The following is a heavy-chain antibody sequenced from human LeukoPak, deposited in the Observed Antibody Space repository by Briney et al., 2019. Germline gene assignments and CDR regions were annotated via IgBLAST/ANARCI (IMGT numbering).Heavy chain of an antibody. CDR3: ARVGNEAAAEGYYYYYYGMDV. Sequence: GASVKVSCKASGYTFTSYDINWVRQATGQGLEWMGWMNPNSGNTGYAQKFQGRVTMTRNTSISTAYMELSSLRSEDTAVYYCARVGNEAAAEGYYYYYYGMDVWGQGTTVTVSS. CDR1: GYTFTSYD. CDR2: MNPNSGNT. D-gene: IGHD2-2*01. V-gene: IGHV1-8*01. J-gene: IGHJ6*02.